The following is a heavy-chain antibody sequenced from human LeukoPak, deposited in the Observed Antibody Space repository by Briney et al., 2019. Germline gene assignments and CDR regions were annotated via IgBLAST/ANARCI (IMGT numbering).Heavy chain of an antibody. CDR2: IFHSGTM. V-gene: IGHV4-28*05. CDR1: GYSITNSNW. Sequence: SETLSPTCDVSGYSITNSNWWGWIRQPPGKGLEWIGYIFHSGTMYTDPSLKSRVTMSVDTSKNQFSLTLTSVTAEDTAVYYCARTSYGELFYAFDLWGQGTMVIVSS. D-gene: IGHD3-9*01. J-gene: IGHJ3*01. CDR3: ARTSYGELFYAFDL.